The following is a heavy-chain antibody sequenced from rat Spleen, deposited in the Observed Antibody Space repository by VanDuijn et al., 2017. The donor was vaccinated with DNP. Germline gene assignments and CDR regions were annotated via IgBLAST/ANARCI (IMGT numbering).Heavy chain of an antibody. V-gene: IGHV2S12*01. CDR3: TRDGSPYYSSYMDVMDA. Sequence: QVQLKESGPGLVQPSQTLSLTCTVSGFSLTSNGINWVRQPPGKGLEWIASISSGGTTYYISTLKSRLSISRDTSKSQVFLKMNSLQTEDTAIYYCTRDGSPYYSSYMDVMDAWGQGASVTVSS. D-gene: IGHD1-2*01. J-gene: IGHJ4*01. CDR1: GFSLTSNG. CDR2: ISSGGTT.